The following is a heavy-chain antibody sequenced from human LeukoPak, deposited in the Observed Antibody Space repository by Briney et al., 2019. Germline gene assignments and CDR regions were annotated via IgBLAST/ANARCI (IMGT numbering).Heavy chain of an antibody. CDR2: ISSSGSTI. CDR3: ARDEGRWLQLVYFEY. Sequence: PGGSLRLSCAASGFTFSDYYMSWIRQAPGKGLEWVSYISSSGSTIYYADSVKGRFTISRDNAKNSLYLQMNSLRAEDTAVYYCARDEGRWLQLVYFEYWGQGTLVTVSS. D-gene: IGHD5-24*01. J-gene: IGHJ4*02. CDR1: GFTFSDYY. V-gene: IGHV3-11*01.